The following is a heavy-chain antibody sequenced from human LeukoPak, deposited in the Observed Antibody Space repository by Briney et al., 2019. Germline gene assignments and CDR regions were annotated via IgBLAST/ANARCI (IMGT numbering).Heavy chain of an antibody. Sequence: PGRSPRLSCAASGFTFDDYAMFWVRQAPGKGLEWVSGINWDSKNIGYAASVKGRFTISRDNAKNSLYLQMNSLRAEDTAFYYCAKGNRDSSGFYYYYGMDVWGQGTTVTVSS. CDR2: INWDSKNI. CDR1: GFTFDDYA. J-gene: IGHJ6*02. CDR3: AKGNRDSSGFYYYYGMDV. V-gene: IGHV3-9*01. D-gene: IGHD3-22*01.